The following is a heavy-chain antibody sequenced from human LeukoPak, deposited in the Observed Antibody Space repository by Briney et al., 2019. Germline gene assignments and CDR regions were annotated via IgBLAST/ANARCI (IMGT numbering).Heavy chain of an antibody. CDR3: ARRGSGRHFDF. CDR1: GFTFSDYY. J-gene: IGHJ4*02. Sequence: GGSLRPSCAASGFTFSDYYMSWIRQAPGKGLEWVSYISGGSSTIYYADSLKGRFTVSRDNAKNSLYLLMNSLRAEDTAVYYCARRGSGRHFDFWGQGALVTVSS. CDR2: ISGGSSTI. V-gene: IGHV3-11*01. D-gene: IGHD2-15*01.